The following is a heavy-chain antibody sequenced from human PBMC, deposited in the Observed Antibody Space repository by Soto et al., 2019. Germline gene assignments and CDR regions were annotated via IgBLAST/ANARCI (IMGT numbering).Heavy chain of an antibody. CDR2: IVVVSGNT. CDR3: AAGLLGDCSVVTCRRGGFDP. Sequence: QMLLVQSGPEVKKPGTSVKVSCKASGFPFSTSAVQWVRQARGQPLEWLGRIVVVSGNTNYPQKYQERVSITRDRSTSTAYMELSGLGSEDTAVYYCAAGLLGDCSVVTCRRGGFDPWGQGTLVTVSS. CDR1: GFPFSTSA. V-gene: IGHV1-58*01. D-gene: IGHD2-15*01. J-gene: IGHJ5*02.